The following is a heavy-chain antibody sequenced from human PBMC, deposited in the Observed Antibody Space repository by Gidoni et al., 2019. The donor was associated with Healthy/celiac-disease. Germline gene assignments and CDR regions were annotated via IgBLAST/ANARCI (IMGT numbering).Heavy chain of an antibody. J-gene: IGHJ4*02. V-gene: IGHV3-73*01. CDR3: TTHYYYDSSGYYYGLDY. Sequence: EVQLVESGGGLVQPGGSLKLSCAASGSTFSVSAMHWVRQASGKGLEWVGRIRSKANSYATAYAASVKGRFTISRDDSKNTAYLQMNSLKTEDTAVYYCTTHYYYDSSGYYYGLDYWGQGTLVTVSS. CDR1: GSTFSVSA. CDR2: IRSKANSYAT. D-gene: IGHD3-22*01.